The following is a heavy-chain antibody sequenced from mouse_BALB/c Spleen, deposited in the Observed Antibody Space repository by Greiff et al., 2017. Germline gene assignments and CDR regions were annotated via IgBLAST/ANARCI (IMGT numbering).Heavy chain of an antibody. CDR1: GFSLTSYG. CDR3: ASMITNAMDY. CDR2: IWSGGST. Sequence: QVHVKQSGPGLVQPSQSLSITCTVSGFSLTSYGVHWVRQSPGKGLEWLGVIWSGGSTDYNAAFISRLSISKDNSKSQVFFKMNSLQANDTAIYYCASMITNAMDYWGQGTSVTVSS. D-gene: IGHD2-4*01. V-gene: IGHV2-2*02. J-gene: IGHJ4*01.